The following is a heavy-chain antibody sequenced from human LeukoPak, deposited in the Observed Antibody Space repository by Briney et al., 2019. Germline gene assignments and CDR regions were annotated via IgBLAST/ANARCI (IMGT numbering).Heavy chain of an antibody. J-gene: IGHJ4*02. CDR2: ITPDGSDR. Sequence: GGSLRLSCAVSGSTFNNYWMSWVRQVPGKGLEWVANITPDGSDRYYVDSLKGRVTISRDNTKSSLYLQLNSLRAEDTAVYYCVPGGLAVSGIDYWGQGALVTVSS. CDR1: GSTFNNYW. D-gene: IGHD6-19*01. CDR3: VPGGLAVSGIDY. V-gene: IGHV3-7*01.